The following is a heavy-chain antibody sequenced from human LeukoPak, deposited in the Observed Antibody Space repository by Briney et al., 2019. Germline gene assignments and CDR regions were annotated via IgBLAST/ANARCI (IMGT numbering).Heavy chain of an antibody. D-gene: IGHD4-17*01. V-gene: IGHV3-74*01. CDR2: INSDGSST. Sequence: PGGSLRLSCAASGFTFSSYWMHWVRQAPGKGLVWVSRINSDGSSTSYADSVKGRFTISRDNAENTLYLQMNSLRAEDTAVYYCARFLFLGDYGFDYWGQGTLVTVSS. CDR1: GFTFSSYW. J-gene: IGHJ4*02. CDR3: ARFLFLGDYGFDY.